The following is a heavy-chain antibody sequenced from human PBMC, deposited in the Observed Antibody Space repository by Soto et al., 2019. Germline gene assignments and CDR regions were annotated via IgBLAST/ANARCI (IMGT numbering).Heavy chain of an antibody. V-gene: IGHV5-51*01. CDR3: ASRATSYYDFWSGYYSWRSYYGMDV. J-gene: IGHJ6*02. Sequence: GASLKISCQGSGYSFTSYWIGWVRRMPGKGLEWMGIIYPGDSDTRYSPSFQGQVTISADKSISTAYLQWSSLKASDTAMYYCASRATSYYDFWSGYYSWRSYYGMDVWGQGTTVTVSS. CDR2: IYPGDSDT. CDR1: GYSFTSYW. D-gene: IGHD3-3*01.